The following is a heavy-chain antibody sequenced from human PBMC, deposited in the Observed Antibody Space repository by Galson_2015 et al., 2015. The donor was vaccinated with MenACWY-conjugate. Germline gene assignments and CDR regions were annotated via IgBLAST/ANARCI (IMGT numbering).Heavy chain of an antibody. CDR1: GYSFTTYW. Sequence: QSGAEVKKPGESLKISCKTTGYSFTTYWIAWVRQMPGTGLEWMGLISPGDSNTRYSPSFQGQVTISADKSISTAYLQWSSLKASGAAMYCSATPPPGARGMDVCLPWTTVAVSS. D-gene: IGHD4/OR15-4a*01. CDR3: ATPPPGARGMDV. V-gene: IGHV5-51*01. CDR2: ISPGDSNT. J-gene: IGHJ6*02.